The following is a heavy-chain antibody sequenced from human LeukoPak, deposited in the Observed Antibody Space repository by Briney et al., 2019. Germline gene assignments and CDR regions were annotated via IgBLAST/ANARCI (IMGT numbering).Heavy chain of an antibody. CDR2: INPNSGGT. J-gene: IGHJ5*02. Sequence: PLASVKVSCKASGYTFTGYYMHWVRQAPGQGLEWMGWINPNSGGTNYAQKFQGRVTMTRDTSISTASMELSRLRSDDTAVYYCALEQGYCSGGSCDRWFDTCGQRTLVTVSS. CDR3: ALEQGYCSGGSCDRWFDT. D-gene: IGHD2-15*01. V-gene: IGHV1-2*02. CDR1: GYTFTGYY.